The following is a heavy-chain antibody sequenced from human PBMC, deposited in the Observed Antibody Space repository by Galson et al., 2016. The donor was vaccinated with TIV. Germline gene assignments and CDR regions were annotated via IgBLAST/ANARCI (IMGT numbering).Heavy chain of an antibody. CDR3: ARSWSVVAPNWVDP. J-gene: IGHJ5*02. Sequence: SVKVSCKASGGPFFSSYAISWVRQAPGQGLEWMGWINPDSGNTGYVQKFQGRVTMTRNISASTVYMELSSLRSEDTAVYYCARSWSVVAPNWVDPWGQGTLVTVSS. D-gene: IGHD2-2*01. CDR1: GGPFFSSYA. CDR2: INPDSGNT. V-gene: IGHV1-8*02.